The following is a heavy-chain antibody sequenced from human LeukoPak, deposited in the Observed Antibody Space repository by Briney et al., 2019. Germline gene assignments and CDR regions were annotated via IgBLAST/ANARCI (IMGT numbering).Heavy chain of an antibody. CDR2: IYYSGST. Sequence: SETLSLTCAVYGGSFSGYYWSWIRQPPGKGLEWIGYIYYSGSTNYNPSLKSRVTISVDTSKNQFSLKLSSVTAADTAVYYCARTAPYDFWSGYYGDVFDYWGQGTLVTVSS. D-gene: IGHD3-3*01. J-gene: IGHJ4*02. CDR3: ARTAPYDFWSGYYGDVFDY. V-gene: IGHV4-59*01. CDR1: GGSFSGYY.